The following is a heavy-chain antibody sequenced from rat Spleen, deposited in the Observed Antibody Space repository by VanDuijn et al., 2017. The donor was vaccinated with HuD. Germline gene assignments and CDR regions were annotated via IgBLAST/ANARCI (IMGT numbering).Heavy chain of an antibody. J-gene: IGHJ3*01. D-gene: IGHD1-12*01. Sequence: EVQLVESGGDLVQPGRSVRLSCAASGFTFNNYWMTWVRQAPGMGLEWVATISYDGSSTYYRDSVKGRFTISRDNAKSTKYQQMGSLRFEYTATYYCTTFSDDATAPFAYWGRGTLVTVSS. CDR3: TTFSDDATAPFAY. CDR2: ISYDGSST. V-gene: IGHV5-29*01. CDR1: GFTFNNYW.